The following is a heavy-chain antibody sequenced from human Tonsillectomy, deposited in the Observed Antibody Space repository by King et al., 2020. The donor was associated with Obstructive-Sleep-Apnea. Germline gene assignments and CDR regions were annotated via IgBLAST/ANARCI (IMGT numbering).Heavy chain of an antibody. J-gene: IGHJ4*02. CDR1: GFTFEDYA. D-gene: IGHD6-19*01. V-gene: IGHV3-43D*03. CDR2: ITWDGGGT. CDR3: AKTIGGWYGAPDY. Sequence: VQLVESGGVVVQPGGSLRLSCAASGFTFEDYAMHWVRQAPGKGLEGVSLITWDGGGTYYADSVKGRFTISRDNSKNSLYLQMNSLRAEDTALYYCAKTIGGWYGAPDYWGQGTLVTVSS.